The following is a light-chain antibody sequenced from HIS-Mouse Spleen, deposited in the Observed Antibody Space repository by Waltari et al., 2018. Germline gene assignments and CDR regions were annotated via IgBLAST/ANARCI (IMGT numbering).Light chain of an antibody. CDR2: EVS. CDR1: SRDVGGYNY. CDR3: SSYAGSNNFNVV. Sequence: QSALTQPPSASGSPGQSVTISCTGTSRDVGGYNYVPWYQPHPGKAPKLMIYEVSKRPSGVPDRFSGSKSGNTASLTVSGLQAEDEADYYCSSYAGSNNFNVVFGGGTKLTVL. V-gene: IGLV2-8*01. J-gene: IGLJ2*01.